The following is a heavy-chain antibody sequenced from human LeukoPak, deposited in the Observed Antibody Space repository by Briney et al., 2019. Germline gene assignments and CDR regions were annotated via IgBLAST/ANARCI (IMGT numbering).Heavy chain of an antibody. Sequence: SETLSLTCTVSGDSLNEYYWSWVRHPPGQGLEWIGYVYYSGSTTYNPSLKSRVNIQIDTSKNEFSLALTSVTAADTAMYYCARNAGKYYRYFQHWGQGTVVSVSS. D-gene: IGHD2/OR15-2a*01. J-gene: IGHJ1*01. CDR3: ARNAGKYYRYFQH. CDR2: VYYSGST. CDR1: GDSLNEYY. V-gene: IGHV4-59*01.